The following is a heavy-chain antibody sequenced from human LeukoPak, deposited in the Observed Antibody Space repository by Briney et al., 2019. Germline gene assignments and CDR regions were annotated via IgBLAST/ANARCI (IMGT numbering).Heavy chain of an antibody. CDR2: ISYSGST. J-gene: IGHJ4*02. D-gene: IGHD3-16*01. CDR3: ARGGTYALV. V-gene: IGHV4-59*01. CDR1: GGSISSYY. Sequence: PSETLSLTCTVSGGSISSYYWSWIRQPPGKGLEWIGYISYSGSTNYNPSLKSRVTISVDTSKNQFSLKLSSVIAADTAVYYCARGGTYALVWGQGTLVTVSS.